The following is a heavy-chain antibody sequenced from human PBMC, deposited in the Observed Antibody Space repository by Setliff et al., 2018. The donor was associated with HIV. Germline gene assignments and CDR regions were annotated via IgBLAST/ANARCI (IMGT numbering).Heavy chain of an antibody. CDR2: IIPIFGTA. CDR1: GGTFSSYA. Sequence: SVKVSCKASGGTFSSYAISWVRQAPGQGLEWMGGIIPIFGTANYAQNFQGRVTFTADGSTSIVYMELSSLRSEDTAVYYCAGDRIPSKWLLESDYWGQGTLVTVSS. CDR3: AGDRIPSKWLLESDY. D-gene: IGHD3-22*01. J-gene: IGHJ4*02. V-gene: IGHV1-69*13.